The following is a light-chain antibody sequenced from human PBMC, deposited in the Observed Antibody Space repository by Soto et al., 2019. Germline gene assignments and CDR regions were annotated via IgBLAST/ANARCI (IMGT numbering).Light chain of an antibody. CDR3: QSYDSGNVV. J-gene: IGLJ2*01. CDR1: SGSIASNY. V-gene: IGLV6-57*04. Sequence: NFMLTQPHSVSESPGKTVTISCTRSSGSIASNYVQWYQQRPGSVPTTLIYEDDQRPSGVPDRFSGSIDSSSNSASLIISGLKTEDEADYYCQSYDSGNVVFGGGTKLTVL. CDR2: EDD.